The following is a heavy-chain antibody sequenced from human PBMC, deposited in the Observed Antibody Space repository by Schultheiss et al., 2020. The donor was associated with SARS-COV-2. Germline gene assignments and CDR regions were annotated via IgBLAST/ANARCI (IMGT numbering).Heavy chain of an antibody. D-gene: IGHD3-3*01. CDR1: GYTFTSYY. Sequence: ASVKVSCKASGYTFTSYYMHWVRQAPGQGLEWMGWINPNSGGTNYAQKFQGRVTMTRDTSISTAYMELSSLRSEDTAVYYCARGPAPDYDPYYYYGMDVWGQGTTVTVSS. CDR3: ARGPAPDYDPYYYYGMDV. V-gene: IGHV1-2*02. J-gene: IGHJ6*02. CDR2: INPNSGGT.